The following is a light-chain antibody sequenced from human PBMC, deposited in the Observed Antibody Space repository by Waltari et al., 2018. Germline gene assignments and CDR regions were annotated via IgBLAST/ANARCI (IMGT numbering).Light chain of an antibody. J-gene: IGKJ3*01. CDR2: SAS. V-gene: IGKV1-39*01. CDR3: QQSYSAPFT. Sequence: EIQMTQSLSSLSVSVGYRVPITCRASQSIDRYLNWYQQKEGRAPNLLIYSASNLQSGVPSRFSGSGSGTDFTLTISSLQHEDFATYYCQQSYSAPFTFGPGTKVDI. CDR1: QSIDRY.